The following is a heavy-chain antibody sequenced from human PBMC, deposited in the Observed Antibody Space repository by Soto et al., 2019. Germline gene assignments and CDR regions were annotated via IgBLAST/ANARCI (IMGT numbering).Heavy chain of an antibody. V-gene: IGHV3-23*01. D-gene: IGHD4-17*01. Sequence: EVQLLESGGGLVQPGGSLRLSCAASGFTFSSYAMSWVRQAPGKGLEWVSAISGSGGGTYYADSVKGRFTISRDNSKNTLYLQINSPRADDSAVYYCAKDSYPSRYYEAYGDHLFDSWCQETLVTVSS. J-gene: IGHJ4*01. CDR1: GFTFSSYA. CDR2: ISGSGGGT. CDR3: AKDSYPSRYYEAYGDHLFDS.